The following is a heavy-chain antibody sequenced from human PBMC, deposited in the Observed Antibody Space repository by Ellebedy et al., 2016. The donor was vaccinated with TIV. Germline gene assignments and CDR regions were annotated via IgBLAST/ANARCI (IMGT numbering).Heavy chain of an antibody. CDR2: IIPIFGTA. V-gene: IGHV1-69*13. J-gene: IGHJ6*02. D-gene: IGHD6-19*01. CDR1: GGTFCSYA. CDR3: ARDVCGIAVENRILCGMAV. Sequence: SVKVSCXASGGTFCSYAISWVRQAPRQGFEWMGGIIPIFGTANYAQKFQGRVTITADESTSTAYMELSSLRSEDTAVYYCARDVCGIAVENRILCGMAVWGQGTTVTVSS.